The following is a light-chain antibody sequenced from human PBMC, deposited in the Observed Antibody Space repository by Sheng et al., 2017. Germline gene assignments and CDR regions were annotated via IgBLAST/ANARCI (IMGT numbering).Light chain of an antibody. V-gene: IGKV1-5*03. Sequence: DIQMTQSPSTLSASVGDRVTITCRASQSISSWLAWYQQKPGKAPRLLIDKASSLESGVPSRFGGSESGTVFTLTISSLQPDDSATYYCQQYNSYWTFGQGTKVEIK. J-gene: IGKJ1*01. CDR1: QSISSW. CDR3: QQYNSYWT. CDR2: KAS.